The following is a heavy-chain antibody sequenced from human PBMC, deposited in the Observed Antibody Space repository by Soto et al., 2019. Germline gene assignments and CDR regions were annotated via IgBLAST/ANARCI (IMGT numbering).Heavy chain of an antibody. CDR3: ARDVWRYCSSTSCNEGYYYGMDV. CDR1: GFTFSSYS. D-gene: IGHD2-2*01. V-gene: IGHV3-48*02. Sequence: EVQLVESGGGLVQPGGSLRLSCAASGFTFSSYSMTWVRQAPGKGLEWVSYISSSSSTIYYADSVKGRFTISRDNAKNSLYLQMNSLRDEDTAVYYCARDVWRYCSSTSCNEGYYYGMDVWGQGTTVTVSS. CDR2: ISSSSSTI. J-gene: IGHJ6*02.